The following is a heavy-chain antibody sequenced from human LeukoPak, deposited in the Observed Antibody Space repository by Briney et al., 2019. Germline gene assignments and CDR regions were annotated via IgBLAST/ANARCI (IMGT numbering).Heavy chain of an antibody. Sequence: SETLSLTCTVSGDSISSGDYYWSWIRQPAGKGLEWIGRISSSGSTNYNPSLKSRVTMSVDTSKNQFSLKLSSVTAADTAVYYCARDRYYYDSSGYYYFDYWGQGTLVTVSS. CDR1: GDSISSGDYY. CDR2: ISSSGST. D-gene: IGHD3-22*01. J-gene: IGHJ4*02. CDR3: ARDRYYYDSSGYYYFDY. V-gene: IGHV4-61*02.